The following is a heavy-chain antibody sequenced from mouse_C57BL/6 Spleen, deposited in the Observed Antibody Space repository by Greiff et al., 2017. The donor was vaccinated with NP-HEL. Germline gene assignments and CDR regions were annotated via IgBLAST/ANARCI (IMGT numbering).Heavy chain of an antibody. CDR2: INPSTGGT. CDR1: GYSFTGYY. J-gene: IGHJ1*03. CDR3: ARGGYFDV. V-gene: IGHV1-42*01. Sequence: EVQLQQSGPELVKPGASVKISCTASGYSFTGYYMNWVKQSPEKSLEWIGEINPSTGGTTYNQKFKAKATLIVDKSSSTADMQLRSLTSVDSAVYCCARGGYFDVWGTGTTVTVPS.